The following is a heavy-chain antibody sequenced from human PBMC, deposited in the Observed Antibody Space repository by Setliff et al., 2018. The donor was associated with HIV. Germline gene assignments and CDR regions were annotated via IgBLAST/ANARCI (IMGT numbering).Heavy chain of an antibody. CDR2: INHSGNT. D-gene: IGHD1-26*01. Sequence: NPSETLSLTCAVYGGSFSGYHWTWIRQPPGKGLEWIGEINHSGNTNYSPSLKRRVTISVDTFKNQISLRLNSVTAADTAVYYCVRDAGDSYLKGFWYFDLWGRGTLVTVSS. J-gene: IGHJ2*01. CDR1: GGSFSGYH. CDR3: VRDAGDSYLKGFWYFDL. V-gene: IGHV4-34*01.